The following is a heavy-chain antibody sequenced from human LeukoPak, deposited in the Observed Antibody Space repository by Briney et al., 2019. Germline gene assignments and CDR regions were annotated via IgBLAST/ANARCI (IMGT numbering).Heavy chain of an antibody. CDR2: ISSGGNT. J-gene: IGHJ3*02. D-gene: IGHD3-22*01. V-gene: IGHV3-53*01. Sequence: PGGSLRLSCAASGFTFSSYWMSWVRQAPGKGLEWVSVISSGGNTYYTDSVKGRFTISRDNSKNTLYLQMSSLRVEDTAVYYCARNDRGAFYIWGQGTMVTVSS. CDR3: ARNDRGAFYI. CDR1: GFTFSSYW.